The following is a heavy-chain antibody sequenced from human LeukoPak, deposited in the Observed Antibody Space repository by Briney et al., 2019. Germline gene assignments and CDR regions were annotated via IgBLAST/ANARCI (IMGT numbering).Heavy chain of an antibody. CDR2: ISWNSGSI. V-gene: IGHV3-9*01. J-gene: IGHJ5*02. CDR1: GFTFDDYA. CDR3: AKGFSSGWYTGLVS. Sequence: PGGSLRLSCAASGFTFDDYAMHWVRQAPGKGLEWVSGISWNSGSIGYADSVKGRFTISRDNAKNSLYLQMNSLRAEDTALYYCAKGFSSGWYTGLVSWGQGTLVTVSS. D-gene: IGHD6-19*01.